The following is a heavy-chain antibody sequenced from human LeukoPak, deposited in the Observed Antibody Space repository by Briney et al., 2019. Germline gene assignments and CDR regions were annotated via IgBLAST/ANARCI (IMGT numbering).Heavy chain of an antibody. CDR3: AKRGREVRYFDWLLSGIDY. CDR2: IYSGGNT. V-gene: IGHV3-53*01. CDR1: GFTVSSNS. J-gene: IGHJ4*02. Sequence: GGSLRLSCTVSGFTVSSNSMSWVRQAPGKGLEWVSFIYSGGNTHYSDSVKGRFTISRDNSKNTLYLQMNSLRAEDTAVYYCAKRGREVRYFDWLLSGIDYWGQGTLVTVSS. D-gene: IGHD3-9*01.